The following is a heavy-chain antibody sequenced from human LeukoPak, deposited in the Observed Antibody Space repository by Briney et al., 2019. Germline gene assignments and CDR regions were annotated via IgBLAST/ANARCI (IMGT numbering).Heavy chain of an antibody. J-gene: IGHJ4*02. CDR2: IIPIFGTA. CDR3: ARSSGSYSPFGY. Sequence: SVKVSCKASGGTFSSYAISWVRQAPGQGLEWMGGIIPIFGTANYAQKFQGRVTITADESTSTAYMELSSLRSEDTAVYYCARSSGSYSPFGYWGQGTLVTVSS. V-gene: IGHV1-69*01. D-gene: IGHD3-10*01. CDR1: GGTFSSYA.